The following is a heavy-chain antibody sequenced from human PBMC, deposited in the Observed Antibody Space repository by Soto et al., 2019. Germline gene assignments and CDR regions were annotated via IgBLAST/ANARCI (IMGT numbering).Heavy chain of an antibody. CDR2: IMPVFHTT. J-gene: IGHJ6*02. CDR1: GGTFNNFA. Sequence: QVQLVQSGAEVKKPGSSVKVSCQASGGTFNNFAFTWVRQAPGQGLVWLGGIMPVFHTTNIAQTFQDRITIIADDFTNTVYMEMTSLRFDDTAVYYCATATISPVSATLYHYGMDVWGRGTTVTVSS. V-gene: IGHV1-69*01. D-gene: IGHD6-25*01. CDR3: ATATISPVSATLYHYGMDV.